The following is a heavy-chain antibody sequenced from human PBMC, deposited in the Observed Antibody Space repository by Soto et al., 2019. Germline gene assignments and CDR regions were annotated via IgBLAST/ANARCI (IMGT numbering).Heavy chain of an antibody. D-gene: IGHD4-4*01. Sequence: QVHLVQSGAEVKKPGSSVKVSCKASGGTFSSSAIGWVRQAPGQGLEWMGGFIPMLQTSKYAQKFLGRVTITADESTSTVYMELSSLRSEDTAVYYCARDWPLYSRHYYYAMDVWGQGTTVTVSS. V-gene: IGHV1-69*12. CDR2: FIPMLQTS. J-gene: IGHJ6*02. CDR1: GGTFSSSA. CDR3: ARDWPLYSRHYYYAMDV.